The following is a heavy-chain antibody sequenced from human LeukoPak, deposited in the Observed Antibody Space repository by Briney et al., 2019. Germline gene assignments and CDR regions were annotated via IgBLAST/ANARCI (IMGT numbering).Heavy chain of an antibody. CDR3: AKARNSDYRFGFDI. CDR1: IHTLRNYA. CDR2: LTGRGGST. J-gene: IGHJ3*02. D-gene: IGHD4-11*01. V-gene: IGHV3-23*01. Sequence: GRSLRLSHGVAIHTLRNYATSWVRDAPGKGLEGGSGLTGRGGSTYYTDSVKGRFTLFGDNSRNTLYLRMSSLRAEDTAVYYRAKARNSDYRFGFDIWGQGTMLTVSS.